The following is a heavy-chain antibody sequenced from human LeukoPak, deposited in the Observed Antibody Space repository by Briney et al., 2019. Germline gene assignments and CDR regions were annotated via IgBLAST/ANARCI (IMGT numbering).Heavy chain of an antibody. D-gene: IGHD3-9*01. Sequence: SETLSLTCTVSGGSISSNYWSWIRQPPGKGLEWIGYIYYSGNTDYSPSLKSRVTISVDTSKKQFSLKLRPVTAADTAVYYCARVGYDILTGYYKLNAFDIWGQGTMVTVSS. CDR2: IYYSGNT. CDR3: ARVGYDILTGYYKLNAFDI. V-gene: IGHV4-59*01. J-gene: IGHJ3*02. CDR1: GGSISSNY.